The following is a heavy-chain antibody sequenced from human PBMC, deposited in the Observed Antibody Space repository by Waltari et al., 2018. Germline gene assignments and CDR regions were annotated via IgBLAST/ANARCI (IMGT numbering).Heavy chain of an antibody. CDR2: IRYDGSNK. V-gene: IGHV3-30*02. D-gene: IGHD6-13*01. CDR3: AKDQAAGVDY. Sequence: VQLVESGGGVVQPGGSVRLSCAASGFTFSSYGMNWVRQAPGKGLEWVAFIRYDGSNKYYADSVKGRFTISRDNSKNTLYLQMNSLRAEDTAVYYCAKDQAAGVDYWGQGTLVTVSS. CDR1: GFTFSSYG. J-gene: IGHJ4*02.